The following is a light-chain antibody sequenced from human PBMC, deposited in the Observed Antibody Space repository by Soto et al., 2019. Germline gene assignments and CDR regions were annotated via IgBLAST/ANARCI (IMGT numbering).Light chain of an antibody. CDR3: QLYGSSSSWT. J-gene: IGKJ1*01. V-gene: IGKV3-20*01. CDR1: QSVSSNY. CDR2: GAS. Sequence: EIVLTQSPGTLSLSPGERATLSCSASQSVSSNYLAWDQQKPGQAHRLLIYGASSRANGIPDRFSGTVSGTDLTLTINRLEPHDFAVYYCQLYGSSSSWTFGQGTKVDIK.